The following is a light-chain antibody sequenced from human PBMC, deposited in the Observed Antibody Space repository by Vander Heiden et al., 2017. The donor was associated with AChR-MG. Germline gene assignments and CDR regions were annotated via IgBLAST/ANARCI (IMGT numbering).Light chain of an antibody. CDR2: KAS. CDR1: QSISSW. Sequence: DIQMTQSPSTLSASVGDRVTITCRASQSISSWLAWYQQKPGKAPKVLIYKASSLESGVPSRFSGSGSGTEFTLTIRSLQPDDFATYYCLQYNSYWTFGQGTKVEIK. V-gene: IGKV1-5*03. J-gene: IGKJ1*01. CDR3: LQYNSYWT.